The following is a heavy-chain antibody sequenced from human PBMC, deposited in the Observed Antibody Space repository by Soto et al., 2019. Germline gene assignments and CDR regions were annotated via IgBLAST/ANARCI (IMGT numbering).Heavy chain of an antibody. CDR3: ARDRDRRGWDYHGMDV. D-gene: IGHD1-26*01. J-gene: IGHJ6*02. CDR1: GFTFSSYA. CDR2: ISGSGGST. Sequence: GGSLRLSCAASGFTFSSYAMSWVRQAPGKGLEWVAAISGSGGSTYYADSVKGRFTISRDNSTNTLYLQMNSLRAEDTAVYYCARDRDRRGWDYHGMDVSGQGTNVTVSS. V-gene: IGHV3-23*01.